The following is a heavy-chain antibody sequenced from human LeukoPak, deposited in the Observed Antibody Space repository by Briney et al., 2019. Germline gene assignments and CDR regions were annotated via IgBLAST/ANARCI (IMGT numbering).Heavy chain of an antibody. Sequence: ASVKVSCKASGYTFTSYGISWVRQAPGQGLEWMGIINPSGGSTSYAQKFQGRVAMTRDTSTSTVYMELSSLRSEDTAVYYCARVGSSGWYIGYWGQGTLVTVSS. CDR2: INPSGGST. CDR3: ARVGSSGWYIGY. CDR1: GYTFTSYG. V-gene: IGHV1-46*01. D-gene: IGHD6-19*01. J-gene: IGHJ4*02.